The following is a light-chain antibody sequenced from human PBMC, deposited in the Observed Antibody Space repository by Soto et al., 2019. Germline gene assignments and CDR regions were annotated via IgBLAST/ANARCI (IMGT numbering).Light chain of an antibody. CDR3: QQFNSYSVFT. CDR2: GAS. CDR1: QSVSSNY. J-gene: IGKJ3*01. V-gene: IGKV3-20*01. Sequence: EIVLTQSPGTLSLSPGERATLSCRASQSVSSNYLAWYQQKPGQAPRLLIYGASSRATGIPDRFSGSGSGTDFTLTISRLEPEDFAVYYCQQFNSYSVFTFGPGTKVDI.